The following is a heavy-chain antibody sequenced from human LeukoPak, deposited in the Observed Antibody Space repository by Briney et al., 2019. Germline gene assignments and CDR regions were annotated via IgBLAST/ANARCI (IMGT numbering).Heavy chain of an antibody. J-gene: IGHJ4*02. Sequence: ASVKVSCKASGFTFSGYYIHWVRQAPGQGLEWMGWIKPDSGATNYAQNFQGRVTMTWDTSINTAYMELTTLRSDDTAVYYCARVYIVATTSLDYWGQGTLVTVSS. CDR3: ARVYIVATTSLDY. D-gene: IGHD5-12*01. V-gene: IGHV1-2*02. CDR1: GFTFSGYY. CDR2: IKPDSGAT.